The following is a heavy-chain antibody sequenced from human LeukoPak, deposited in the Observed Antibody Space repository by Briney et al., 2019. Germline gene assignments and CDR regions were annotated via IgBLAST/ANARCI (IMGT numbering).Heavy chain of an antibody. CDR2: INPSGSST. D-gene: IGHD1-26*01. J-gene: IGHJ5*02. V-gene: IGHV1-46*01. CDR1: GYSFTSHY. CDR3: ARDNSVGDVAWWFDP. Sequence: GASVKVSCKASGYSFTSHYMHWVRQAPGQGLEWLGLINPSGSSTLYAQKFQGRVTMTRDMSTTTDYMELSSLRSEDTAMYYCARDNSVGDVAWWFDPWGQGTLVTVSS.